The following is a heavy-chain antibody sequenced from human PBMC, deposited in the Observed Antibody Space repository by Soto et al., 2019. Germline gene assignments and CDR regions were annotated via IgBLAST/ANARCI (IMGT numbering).Heavy chain of an antibody. CDR2: IYHSGST. J-gene: IGHJ4*02. D-gene: IGHD3-22*01. V-gene: IGHV4-30-2*01. CDR1: GGSISSGGYS. CDR3: AKYYYDSSGYSYFDY. Sequence: QLQLQESGSGLVKPSQTLSLTCAVSGGSISSGGYSWSWIRQPPGKGLEWIGYIYHSGSTYYNPSLKSRVTIXXDXSXXQFSLKLSSVTAADTAVYYCAKYYYDSSGYSYFDYWGQGTLVTVSS.